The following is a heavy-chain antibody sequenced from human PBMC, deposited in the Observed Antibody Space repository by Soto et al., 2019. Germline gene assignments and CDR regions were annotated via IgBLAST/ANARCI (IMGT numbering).Heavy chain of an antibody. J-gene: IGHJ4*02. CDR2: IIPMFPTT. CDR3: TKDGDSADYGY. D-gene: IGHD2-21*01. V-gene: IGHV1-69*01. Sequence: QVQLVQSGAEGKRPGSSVRVSCKASGDTFGRNAIHWVRQAPGQGLEWMGGIIPMFPTTNYAQKFKGRLTIYADESTGTAYMEMTSLTSEDTAVYYCTKDGDSADYGYWGQGTLVTVSS. CDR1: GDTFGRNA.